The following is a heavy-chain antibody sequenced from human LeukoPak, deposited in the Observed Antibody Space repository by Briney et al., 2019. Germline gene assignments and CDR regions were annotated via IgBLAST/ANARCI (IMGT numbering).Heavy chain of an antibody. J-gene: IGHJ6*02. CDR3: ARVSWNDYYGMDV. Sequence: PGGSLRLSCAASGFTFSSYGMHWVRQAPGKGLEWVAVIWYDGSNKYYADSVKGRFTISRDNSKNTLYLQMNSLRAEDTAVYYCARVSWNDYYGMDVWGQGTTVTVSS. D-gene: IGHD1-1*01. V-gene: IGHV3-33*01. CDR1: GFTFSSYG. CDR2: IWYDGSNK.